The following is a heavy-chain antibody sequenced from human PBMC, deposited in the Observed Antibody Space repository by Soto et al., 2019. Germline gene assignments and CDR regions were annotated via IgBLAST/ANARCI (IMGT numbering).Heavy chain of an antibody. V-gene: IGHV3-23*01. CDR1: GFTFSSYA. J-gene: IGHJ5*02. D-gene: IGHD6-13*01. CDR3: EKASSEYSRSWYGYNWFDT. CDR2: ISGSGGST. Sequence: PGGSLRLSCAASGFTFSSYAMSWVRQAPGKGLEWVSAISGSGGSTYYADSVKGRFTISRDNSKNTLYLQMNSLRAEDTAVYYCEKASSEYSRSWYGYNWFDTWGQGTLVTVSS.